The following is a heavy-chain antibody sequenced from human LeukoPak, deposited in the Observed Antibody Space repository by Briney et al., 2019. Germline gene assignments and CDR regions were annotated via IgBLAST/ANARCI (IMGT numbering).Heavy chain of an antibody. CDR1: GLTFSSYG. V-gene: IGHV3-30*18. D-gene: IGHD3-3*01. Sequence: GGSLRLSCAPSGLTFSSYGVHWVRQAPGRGLEWVAVMSYEGSNKYYADSVEGRFTISRDNSKNQLYLQMNSLRAEDKAVYYCAKDHSTYDFWSGYSAGRFVPWGQGTLVTVSS. CDR3: AKDHSTYDFWSGYSAGRFVP. J-gene: IGHJ5*02. CDR2: MSYEGSNK.